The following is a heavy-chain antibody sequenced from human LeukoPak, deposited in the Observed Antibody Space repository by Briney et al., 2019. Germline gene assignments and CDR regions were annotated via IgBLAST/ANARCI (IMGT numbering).Heavy chain of an antibody. V-gene: IGHV1-18*01. D-gene: IGHD1-26*01. CDR2: ISAYSGKP. Sequence: ASVKASCKASGYTFSSYGITWVRQAPGQGLEWMGWISAYSGKPNYAQNLQGRVTMTTDTSTSTAYMELRSLRSDDTAVYYCARGGPGAEILGFFNHGTFFDYWGQGALVTVSS. CDR3: ARGGPGAEILGFFNHGTFFDY. CDR1: GYTFSSYG. J-gene: IGHJ4*02.